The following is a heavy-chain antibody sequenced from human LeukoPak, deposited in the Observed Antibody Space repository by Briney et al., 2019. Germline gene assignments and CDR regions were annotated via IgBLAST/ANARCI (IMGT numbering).Heavy chain of an antibody. D-gene: IGHD4-23*01. CDR2: IYVIGST. CDR3: ARGPQDYGGNSDYIDAFDI. CDR1: GCSISGYY. Sequence: ETLSLTCTFSGCSISGYYWRWIRQPAGRGLEWIGRIYVIGSTNYNPSLKSRVTMSADTSKTQFSLKLSYVTAADTAVYCCARGPQDYGGNSDYIDAFDIWGQGTMVTPSS. V-gene: IGHV4-4*07. J-gene: IGHJ3*02.